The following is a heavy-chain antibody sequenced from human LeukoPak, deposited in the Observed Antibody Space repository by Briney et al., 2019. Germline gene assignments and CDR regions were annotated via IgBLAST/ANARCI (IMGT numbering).Heavy chain of an antibody. Sequence: GGSLRLSCAASGFTFSTYGMSWVRQAPGKGLEWVSGISDSGVNTFYAGSVKGRFTISRDNSKNTLYLQMNSLRAGDTALYYCAKDLSSMTNFDYWGQGTLVTVSS. V-gene: IGHV3-23*01. J-gene: IGHJ4*02. CDR3: AKDLSSMTNFDY. CDR2: ISDSGVNT. D-gene: IGHD5/OR15-5a*01. CDR1: GFTFSTYG.